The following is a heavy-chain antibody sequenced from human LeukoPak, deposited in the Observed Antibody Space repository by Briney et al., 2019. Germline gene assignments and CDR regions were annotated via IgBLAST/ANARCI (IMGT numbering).Heavy chain of an antibody. D-gene: IGHD5-24*01. J-gene: IGHJ4*02. CDR1: GFIFSRHA. CDR3: AKGDDIGKHPTRAYYFDI. Sequence: GSLRLSCAASGFIFSRHAMRWVRQAPGKGLEWVSTTGLGRVHTLCADSVQGRFTVSRDNSRNTLDLQMDNLRVDDTAVYYCAKGDDIGKHPTRAYYFDIWGQGTLVTASS. V-gene: IGHV3-23*01. CDR2: TGLGRVHT.